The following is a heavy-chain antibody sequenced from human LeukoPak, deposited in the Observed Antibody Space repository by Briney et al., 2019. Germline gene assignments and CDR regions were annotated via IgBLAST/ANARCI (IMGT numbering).Heavy chain of an antibody. CDR1: GYTFTGYY. CDR2: INLNSGGT. V-gene: IGHV1-2*02. CDR3: ARERSYGDLAFDP. Sequence: ASVKVSCKASGYTFTGYYMHWVRQAPGQGLEWMGWINLNSGGTNYAQKFQGRVTMTRGTSISTAYMELSRLRSDDTAVYYCARERSYGDLAFDPWGQGTLVTVSS. J-gene: IGHJ5*02. D-gene: IGHD4-17*01.